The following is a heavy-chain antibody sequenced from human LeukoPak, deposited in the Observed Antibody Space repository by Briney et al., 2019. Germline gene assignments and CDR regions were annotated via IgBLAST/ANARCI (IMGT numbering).Heavy chain of an antibody. Sequence: GGSLRLSCAASGFTFSSYAMSWVRQAPGKGLEWVSAISGSGGSTYYADSVKGRFTISRDNSKNTLYLQMNSLRAEDTAVYYCAKGSQGTVGRGSYYYWGQGTLVTVSS. CDR2: ISGSGGST. D-gene: IGHD1-26*01. CDR3: AKGSQGTVGRGSYYY. J-gene: IGHJ4*02. V-gene: IGHV3-23*01. CDR1: GFTFSSYA.